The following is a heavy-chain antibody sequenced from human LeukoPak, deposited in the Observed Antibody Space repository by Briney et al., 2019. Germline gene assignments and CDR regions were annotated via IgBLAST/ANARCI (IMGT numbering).Heavy chain of an antibody. Sequence: GGSLRLSCAASGFTFDDYGMSWVRQAPGKGLEWVSGINWNGGSTGYADSLKGRFTISRDNANNSLYLQMNSLRVEDTALYYCARGSYYDTSGHNAFWGQGTLVTVSS. D-gene: IGHD3-22*01. J-gene: IGHJ4*02. CDR2: INWNGGST. CDR3: ARGSYYDTSGHNAF. V-gene: IGHV3-20*04. CDR1: GFTFDDYG.